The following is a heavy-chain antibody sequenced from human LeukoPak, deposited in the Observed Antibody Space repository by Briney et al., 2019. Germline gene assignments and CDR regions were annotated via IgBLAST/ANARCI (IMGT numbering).Heavy chain of an antibody. J-gene: IGHJ6*03. CDR1: GGSFSGYY. Sequence: SETLSLTCAVYGGSFSGYYWSWIRQPPGKGLEWIGEINHSGSTNYNPSLKSRVTISVDTSKNQFSLKLSSVTAADTAVYYCASGTPMVRGVIIPRHYYYYYMDVWGKGTTVTVSS. D-gene: IGHD3-10*01. CDR3: ASGTPMVRGVIIPRHYYYYYMDV. CDR2: INHSGST. V-gene: IGHV4-34*01.